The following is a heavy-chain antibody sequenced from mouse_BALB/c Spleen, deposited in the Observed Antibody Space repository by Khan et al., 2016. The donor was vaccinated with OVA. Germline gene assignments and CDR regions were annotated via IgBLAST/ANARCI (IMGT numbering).Heavy chain of an antibody. D-gene: IGHD1-1*01. Sequence: EVQLVESGGDLVKPGGSLKLSCAASGFTFSTYGMSWVRQTPDKRLEWVATISSGGTYTYYPDSVKGRFTISRDNAKNTLYLQMTSLRSEDTAMYYCARHWVGVMDYWGQRTSVTVSS. V-gene: IGHV5-6*01. CDR2: ISSGGTYT. CDR1: GFTFSTYG. CDR3: ARHWVGVMDY. J-gene: IGHJ4*01.